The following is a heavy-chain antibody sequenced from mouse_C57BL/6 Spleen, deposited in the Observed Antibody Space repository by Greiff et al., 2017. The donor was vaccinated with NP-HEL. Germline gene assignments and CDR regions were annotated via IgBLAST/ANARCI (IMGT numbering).Heavy chain of an antibody. D-gene: IGHD3-1*01. J-gene: IGHJ1*03. V-gene: IGHV1-82*01. Sequence: VQRVESGPELVKPGASVKISCKASGYAFSSSWMNWVKQRPGKGLEWIGRIYPGDGDTNYNGKFKGKATLTADKSSSTAYMQLSSRTSEDSAVYFCARSGPHGGYFDVWGTGTTVTVSS. CDR1: GYAFSSSW. CDR2: IYPGDGDT. CDR3: ARSGPHGGYFDV.